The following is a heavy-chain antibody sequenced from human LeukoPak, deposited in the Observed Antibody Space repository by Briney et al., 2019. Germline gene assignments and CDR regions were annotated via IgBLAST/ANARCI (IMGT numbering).Heavy chain of an antibody. J-gene: IGHJ6*02. V-gene: IGHV3-66*01. D-gene: IGHD3-22*01. CDR2: VYRDGST. Sequence: GGSLRLSCAASGFTFSSYAMSWVRQAPGKGLEWVSVVYRDGSTHYADSVKGRFTISRDNSNNTLYLQMNSLRAEDTAVYYCARGSYDSSGIRRGMDVWGQGTTVTVSS. CDR1: GFTFSSYA. CDR3: ARGSYDSSGIRRGMDV.